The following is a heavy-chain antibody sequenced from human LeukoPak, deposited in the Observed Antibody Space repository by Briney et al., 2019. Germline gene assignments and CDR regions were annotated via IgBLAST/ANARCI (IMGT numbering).Heavy chain of an antibody. D-gene: IGHD1-26*01. CDR3: ARARWALEASYAFDI. Sequence: GASVKVSCKASGYTFTGYYMHWVRQAPGQGLEWMGWINPNSGGTNYAQKFQGRVTMTRDTSISTAYMELSRLRSDDTAVYYCARARWALEASYAFDIWGQGTMVTVSS. CDR2: INPNSGGT. V-gene: IGHV1-2*02. CDR1: GYTFTGYY. J-gene: IGHJ3*02.